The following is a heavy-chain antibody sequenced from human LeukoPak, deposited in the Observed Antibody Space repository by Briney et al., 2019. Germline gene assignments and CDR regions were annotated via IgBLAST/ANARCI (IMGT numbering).Heavy chain of an antibody. CDR2: ISYDGSNK. D-gene: IGHD5-24*01. CDR1: GFTFSSYA. CDR3: ARDVLRRWLQNGSYFDY. Sequence: GGSLRLSCAASGFTFSSYAMHWVRQAPGKGLEWVAVISYDGSNKYYADSVKGRFTISRDNSKNTLYPQMNSLRAEDTAVYYCARDVLRRWLQNGSYFDYWGQGTLVTVSS. J-gene: IGHJ4*02. V-gene: IGHV3-30*01.